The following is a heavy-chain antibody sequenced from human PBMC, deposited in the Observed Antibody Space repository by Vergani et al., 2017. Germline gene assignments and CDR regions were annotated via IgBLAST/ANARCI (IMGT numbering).Heavy chain of an antibody. J-gene: IGHJ4*02. CDR1: GYTFTSYR. D-gene: IGHD2-8*01. CDR2: ITSYNGNT. V-gene: IGHV1-18*04. CDR3: ARDGLNGGYNDY. Sequence: QVQLVQSGAEVKKPGASVKVSCKASGYTFTSYRITWVRQAPGQGLEWIGWITSYNGNTNYAQNLQGRVTMTTDTSPSTAYMELRSLRSDDTAVYYCARDGLNGGYNDYWGQGTLVTVSS.